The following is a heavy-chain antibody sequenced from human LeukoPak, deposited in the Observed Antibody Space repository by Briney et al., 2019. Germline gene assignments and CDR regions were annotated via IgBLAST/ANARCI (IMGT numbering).Heavy chain of an antibody. CDR2: MNPNSGNT. J-gene: IGHJ3*02. D-gene: IGHD2-2*01. Sequence: ASVKVSCKASGYTFTSYDINWVRQATGQGLEWMGWMNPNSGNTGYAQKFQGRVTITRNTSISTAYMELSSLRSEDTAVYYCARDQFVSSIVVVPAAMERNAFDIWGQGTMVTVSS. CDR3: ARDQFVSSIVVVPAAMERNAFDI. CDR1: GYTFTSYD. V-gene: IGHV1-8*03.